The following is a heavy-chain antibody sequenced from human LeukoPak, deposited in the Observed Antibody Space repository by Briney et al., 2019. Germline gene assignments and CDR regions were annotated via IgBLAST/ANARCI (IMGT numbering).Heavy chain of an antibody. V-gene: IGHV4-4*07. J-gene: IGHJ4*02. D-gene: IGHD3-3*01. CDR2: IYTSGST. Sequence: SETLSLTCTVSGGSISSYYWSWIRQPAGKGLEWIGRIYTSGSTNYNPSLKSRVTMSVDTSKNQFSLKLSSVTAADTAVYYCARGGRSDVLRFLEWSLEYYFDYWDQGTLVTVSS. CDR1: GGSISSYY. CDR3: ARGGRSDVLRFLEWSLEYYFDY.